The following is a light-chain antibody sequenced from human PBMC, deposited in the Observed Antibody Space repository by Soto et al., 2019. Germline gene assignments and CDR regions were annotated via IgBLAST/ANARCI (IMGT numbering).Light chain of an antibody. Sequence: AIRMTQSPSSFSASTGDRVTITCRASQRIGNYLAWYQQKPGKAPNLLIYAASTLQSGVPSRFSGSGSGTDFTLAISGLQSEDFATYFCQQYDTYPPTFGQGTKVEIK. CDR1: QRIGNY. J-gene: IGKJ1*01. CDR2: AAS. V-gene: IGKV1-8*01. CDR3: QQYDTYPPT.